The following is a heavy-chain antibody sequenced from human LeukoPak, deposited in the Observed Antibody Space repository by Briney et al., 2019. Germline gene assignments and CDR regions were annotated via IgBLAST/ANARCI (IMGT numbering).Heavy chain of an antibody. CDR3: ARENVGYSYGPYYYYGMDV. CDR2: IYYSGST. D-gene: IGHD5-18*01. CDR1: GDSISSYY. J-gene: IGHJ6*02. V-gene: IGHV4-59*01. Sequence: SETLSLTCTVSGDSISSYYWSWIRQPPGKGLEWMGYIYYSGSTNYNPSLESRVTISVDTSNNQFSLKLSSVPAADKAVYYCARENVGYSYGPYYYYGMDVWGQGTTVTVSS.